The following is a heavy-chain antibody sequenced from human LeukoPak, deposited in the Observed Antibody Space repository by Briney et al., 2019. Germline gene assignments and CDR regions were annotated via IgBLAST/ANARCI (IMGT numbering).Heavy chain of an antibody. J-gene: IGHJ4*02. CDR1: GGSISSYY. CDR3: ARDRNPRGY. Sequence: SETLSPTCTVSGGSISSYYWSWIRQPPGKGLEWIGYIYYSGSTNYNPPLKSRVTISVDTSKNQFSLKLSSVTAADTAVYYCARDRNPRGYWGQGTLVTVSS. V-gene: IGHV4-59*01. D-gene: IGHD1-14*01. CDR2: IYYSGST.